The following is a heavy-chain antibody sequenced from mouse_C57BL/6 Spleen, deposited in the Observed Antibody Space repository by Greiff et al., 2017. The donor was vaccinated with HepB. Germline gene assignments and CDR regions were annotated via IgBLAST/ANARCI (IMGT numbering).Heavy chain of an antibody. CDR2: INPNNGGT. CDR1: GYTFTDYY. Sequence: VQLQQSGPELVKPGASVKISCKASGYTFTDYYMNWVKQSHGKSLEWIGDINPNNGGTSYNQKFKGKATLTVDKSSSPAYMELRSLTSEDSAVYYCARDSNFDYWGQGTTLTVSS. D-gene: IGHD2-5*01. J-gene: IGHJ2*01. CDR3: ARDSNFDY. V-gene: IGHV1-26*01.